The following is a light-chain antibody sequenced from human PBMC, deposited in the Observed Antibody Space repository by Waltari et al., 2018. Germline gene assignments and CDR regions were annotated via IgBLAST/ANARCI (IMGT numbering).Light chain of an antibody. CDR2: ADD. J-gene: IGLJ2*01. CDR1: RSNIGNNA. V-gene: IGLV1-36*01. Sequence: QSVLTQTPSVSEATRQRVTISCSGSRSNIGNNAVNWYQQVPGKAPKLLVFADDLLPSGVSDRFSGSKSGTSASLAISGLRYEDEGVYFCAAWDDSLKGVLFGGGTKLTVL. CDR3: AAWDDSLKGVL.